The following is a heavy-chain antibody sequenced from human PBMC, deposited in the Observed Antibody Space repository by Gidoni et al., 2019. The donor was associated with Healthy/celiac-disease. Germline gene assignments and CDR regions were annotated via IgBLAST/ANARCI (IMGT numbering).Heavy chain of an antibody. V-gene: IGHV3-64D*09. Sequence: EVQLVESGGGLVQPGGSLRLSCSASGFTFSSYAMHWVRQAPGKGLEYVSAISSNGGSTYYADSVKGRFTISRDNSKNTLYLQMSSLRAEDTAVYYCVKGDGSGWYVPYDAFDIWGQGTMVTVSS. CDR3: VKGDGSGWYVPYDAFDI. D-gene: IGHD6-19*01. CDR1: GFTFSSYA. J-gene: IGHJ3*02. CDR2: ISSNGGST.